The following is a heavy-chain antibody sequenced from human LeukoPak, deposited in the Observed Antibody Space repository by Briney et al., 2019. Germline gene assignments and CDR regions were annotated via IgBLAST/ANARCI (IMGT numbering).Heavy chain of an antibody. CDR2: IYTSGST. CDR1: GGSISSYY. V-gene: IGHV4-4*09. J-gene: IGHJ6*03. D-gene: IGHD2-2*01. CDR3: ARRTRGSTPSYYYYYYMDV. Sequence: SETLSLTCTVSGGSISSYYWSWIPHPPGKGLEWIGYIYTSGSTNYNPSLKSRVTISVETSKNQFSLKLSSVTAADTAVYYCARRTRGSTPSYYYYYYMDVWGKGTTVTVSS.